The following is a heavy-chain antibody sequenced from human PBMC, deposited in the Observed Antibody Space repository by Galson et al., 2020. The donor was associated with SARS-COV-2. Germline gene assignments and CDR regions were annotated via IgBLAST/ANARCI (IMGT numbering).Heavy chain of an antibody. J-gene: IGHJ4*02. V-gene: IGHV3-7*01. CDR2: IKQDGSEK. Sequence: GGSLRLSCAASGFTFSSYWMSWVRQAPGKGLEWVANIKQDGSEKYYVDSVKGRFTISRDNAKNSLYLQMNSLRAEDTAVYYCARHHPYSSSWPYYFDYWGQGTLVTVSS. D-gene: IGHD6-13*01. CDR1: GFTFSSYW. CDR3: ARHHPYSSSWPYYFDY.